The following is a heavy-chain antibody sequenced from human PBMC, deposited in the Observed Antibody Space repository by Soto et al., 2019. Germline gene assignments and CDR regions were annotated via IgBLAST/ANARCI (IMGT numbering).Heavy chain of an antibody. J-gene: IGHJ4*02. CDR2: IYYSGST. CDR1: GGSVSSGSYY. CDR3: ASYSSGWSDVSY. Sequence: QVQLQESGPGLVKPSETLSLTCTVSGGSVSSGSYYWSWIRQPPGKGLEWIGYIYYSGSTNYNPSHKSRVTLSVETSKHQFSLKLNSVTAADTAVYYCASYSSGWSDVSYWGQGTLVTVSS. D-gene: IGHD6-19*01. V-gene: IGHV4-61*01.